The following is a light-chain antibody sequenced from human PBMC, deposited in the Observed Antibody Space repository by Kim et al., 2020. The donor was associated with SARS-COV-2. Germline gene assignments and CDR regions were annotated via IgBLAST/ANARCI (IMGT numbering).Light chain of an antibody. V-gene: IGLV3-19*01. CDR2: GKN. CDR1: SLRRYY. CDR3: NSQDSSGNSYV. J-gene: IGLJ1*01. Sequence: SSELTQDPAVSVALGQTVRITCQGDSLRRYYASWYQQKPGQAPVFVIYGKNNRPSGIPDRFSASSSGNTASMTITGAQAEDEADYYCNSQDSSGNSYVFGTGTKVTVL.